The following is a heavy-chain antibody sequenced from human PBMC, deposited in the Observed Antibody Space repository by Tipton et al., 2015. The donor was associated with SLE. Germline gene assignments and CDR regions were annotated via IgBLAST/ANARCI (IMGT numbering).Heavy chain of an antibody. CDR3: ARTWVVVPVLFDP. CDR2: IYTSGST. CDR1: GGSISSGSYY. Sequence: TLSLTCTVSGGSISSGSYYWSWIRQPAGKGLEWIGRIYTSGSTNYNPSLKSRVTISVDTSKNQFSLKLSSVTAADTAVYYCARTWVVVPVLFDPWGQGTLVTVSS. J-gene: IGHJ5*02. V-gene: IGHV4-61*02. D-gene: IGHD2-2*01.